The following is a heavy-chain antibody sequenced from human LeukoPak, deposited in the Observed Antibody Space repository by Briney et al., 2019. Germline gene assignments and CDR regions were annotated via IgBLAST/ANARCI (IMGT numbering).Heavy chain of an antibody. CDR1: GFTFDDYG. Sequence: GGSLRLSCAASGFTFDDYGMSWVRQAPGKGLEWVSGINWNGGSTGYADSVKGRFTISRDNAKNSPYLQMNSLRAEDTALYYCARGAYDFWSGYYIYGFSYYYYYYMDVWGKGTTVTVSS. J-gene: IGHJ6*03. D-gene: IGHD3-3*01. CDR3: ARGAYDFWSGYYIYGFSYYYYYYMDV. CDR2: INWNGGST. V-gene: IGHV3-20*04.